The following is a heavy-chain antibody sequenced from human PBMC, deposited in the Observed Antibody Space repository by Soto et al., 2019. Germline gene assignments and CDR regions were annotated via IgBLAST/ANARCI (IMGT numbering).Heavy chain of an antibody. CDR1: GGSISSSSYY. V-gene: IGHV4-39*01. J-gene: IGHJ6*04. CDR3: ARREVPGLEFYGDYGDPGISSGDPGMDV. CDR2: IYYSGST. Sequence: SETLSLTCTVSGGSISSSSYYWGWIRQPPGKGLEWIGSIYYSGSTYYNPSLKSRVTISVDTSKNQFSLKLSSVTAADTAVYYCARREVPGLEFYGDYGDPGISSGDPGMDVWGKGTTVTVSS. D-gene: IGHD4-17*01.